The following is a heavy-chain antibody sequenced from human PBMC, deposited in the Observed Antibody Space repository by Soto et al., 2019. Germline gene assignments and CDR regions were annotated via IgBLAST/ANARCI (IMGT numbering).Heavy chain of an antibody. J-gene: IGHJ6*02. CDR1: GFSFTGYA. CDR3: ARVLYGDYGPYYYYGMDV. CDR2: ISSSSGDT. Sequence: GGSLRLSCTGFGFSFTGYAMSWVRQAPGMGFEWISSISSSSGDTYYADSVKGRFTISRDNAKNSLYLQMNSLRAEDTAVYYCARVLYGDYGPYYYYGMDVWGQGTTVTVSS. V-gene: IGHV3-21*01. D-gene: IGHD4-17*01.